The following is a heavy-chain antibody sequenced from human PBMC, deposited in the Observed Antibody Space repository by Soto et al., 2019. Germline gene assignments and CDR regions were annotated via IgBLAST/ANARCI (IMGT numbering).Heavy chain of an antibody. V-gene: IGHV4-30-2*01. CDR1: GGSINSGGYS. Sequence: SENLSLTCAVSGGSINSGGYSWSWIRQPPGKGLEWIGYIYHSGSTYYSPSLKSRVTISVDRSKNQFSLKLSSVTAADTAVYFCARALGVLSFLRYYYNYYRISVRGQRTTVTVSS. CDR2: IYHSGST. CDR3: ARALGVLSFLRYYYNYYRISV. D-gene: IGHD1-1*01. J-gene: IGHJ6*02.